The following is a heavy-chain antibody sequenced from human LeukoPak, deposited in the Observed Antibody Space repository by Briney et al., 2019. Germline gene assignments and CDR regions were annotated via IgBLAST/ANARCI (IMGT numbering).Heavy chain of an antibody. D-gene: IGHD3-10*01. Sequence: SQTLSLTCAVSGGSISSGGYSWSWIRQPPGKGLEWIGEINHSGSTNYNPSLKSRVTISVDTSKNQFSLKLSSVTAADTAVYYCARDAGVGLQTWFDYWGQGTLVTVSS. CDR1: GGSISSGGYS. V-gene: IGHV4-30-2*01. CDR3: ARDAGVGLQTWFDY. CDR2: INHSGST. J-gene: IGHJ4*02.